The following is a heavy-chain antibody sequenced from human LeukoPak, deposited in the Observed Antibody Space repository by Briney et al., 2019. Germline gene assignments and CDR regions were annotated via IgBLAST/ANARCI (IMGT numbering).Heavy chain of an antibody. V-gene: IGHV1-2*02. CDR3: ARDSYYYDSSGYYTHFDY. CDR2: INPNSGGT. Sequence: GESLKISCKGSGYSFTSYWIGWVRQMPGKGLEWMGWINPNSGGTNYAQKFQGRVTMTRDTSISTAYMELSRLRSDDTAVYYCARDSYYYDSSGYYTHFDYWGQGTLVTVSS. D-gene: IGHD3-22*01. J-gene: IGHJ4*02. CDR1: GYSFTSYW.